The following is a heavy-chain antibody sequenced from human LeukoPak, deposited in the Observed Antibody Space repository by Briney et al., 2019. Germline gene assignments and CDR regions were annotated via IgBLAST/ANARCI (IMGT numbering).Heavy chain of an antibody. Sequence: ASVKVSCKASGYTFTSYGISWVRQAPGQGLEWMGWISAYDGNTNYAQKLQGRVTMTTDTSTSTAYMELRSLRSDDTAVYYCARDNCSGGSCLFDYWGQGTLVTVSS. V-gene: IGHV1-18*01. CDR1: GYTFTSYG. J-gene: IGHJ4*02. D-gene: IGHD2-15*01. CDR2: ISAYDGNT. CDR3: ARDNCSGGSCLFDY.